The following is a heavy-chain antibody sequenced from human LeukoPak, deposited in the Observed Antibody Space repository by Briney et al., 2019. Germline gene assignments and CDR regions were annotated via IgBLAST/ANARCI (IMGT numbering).Heavy chain of an antibody. D-gene: IGHD4-17*01. J-gene: IGHJ4*02. CDR3: AKDLDYGDYLEY. CDR1: GFTFSSYG. Sequence: HPGGSLRLSCAASGFTFSSYGMHWVRQAPGKGLEWVAVIWYDGSNKYYADSVKGRFTISRDNSKNTLYLQMNSLRAEDTAVYYCAKDLDYGDYLEYWGQGTLVTVPS. CDR2: IWYDGSNK. V-gene: IGHV3-33*06.